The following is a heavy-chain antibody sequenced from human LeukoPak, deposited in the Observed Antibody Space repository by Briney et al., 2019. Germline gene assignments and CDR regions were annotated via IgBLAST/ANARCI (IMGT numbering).Heavy chain of an antibody. Sequence: GGSLRLSCAASGFTFSSYAMSWVRQAPGEGLEWVSAISGSGGSTYYADSVKGRFTISRDNSKNTLYLQMNSLRAEDTAVYYCATSAGSITMVRGVIPFDPWGQGTLVTVSS. J-gene: IGHJ5*02. V-gene: IGHV3-23*01. CDR3: ATSAGSITMVRGVIPFDP. CDR2: ISGSGGST. D-gene: IGHD3-10*01. CDR1: GFTFSSYA.